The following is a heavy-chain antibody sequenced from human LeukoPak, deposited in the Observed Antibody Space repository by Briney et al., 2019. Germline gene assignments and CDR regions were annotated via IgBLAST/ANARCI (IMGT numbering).Heavy chain of an antibody. CDR1: GGSISSYY. Sequence: TPSETLSLTCTVSGGSISSYYWSWIRQPPGKGLEWIGYIYYSGSTNYNPPLKSRVTISVDTSKNQFSLKLSSVTAADTAVYYCARVSSGYYPDYWGQGTLVTVSS. J-gene: IGHJ4*02. CDR3: ARVSSGYYPDY. CDR2: IYYSGST. D-gene: IGHD3-22*01. V-gene: IGHV4-59*12.